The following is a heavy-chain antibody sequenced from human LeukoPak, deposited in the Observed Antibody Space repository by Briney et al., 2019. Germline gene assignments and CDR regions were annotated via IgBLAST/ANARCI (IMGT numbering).Heavy chain of an antibody. CDR3: ARNRRKRAAFDI. Sequence: GGSLRLSCAASGFTVSSNYMSWVRQAPGKGLEWVSVIYSGGSTYYADSVKGRFTISRDNSKNTLYLQMNSLRAEDTAVYYCARNRRKRAAFDIWGQGTMVTVSS. J-gene: IGHJ3*02. V-gene: IGHV3-53*01. CDR1: GFTVSSNY. CDR2: IYSGGST.